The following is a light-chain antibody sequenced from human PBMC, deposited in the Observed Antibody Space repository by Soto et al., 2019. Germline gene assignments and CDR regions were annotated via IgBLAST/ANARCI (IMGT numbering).Light chain of an antibody. CDR1: SSDIGSYNL. Sequence: QSVLTQPASVSGSPGQSITISCTGTSSDIGSYNLVSWYQQHPGKAPKLMICEGSKRPSGVSNRFSGSRSGNTASLTISGLQAEDEAAYFCCSSARRGTRVFGGGTKLTVL. CDR2: EGS. CDR3: CSSARRGTRV. J-gene: IGLJ3*02. V-gene: IGLV2-23*01.